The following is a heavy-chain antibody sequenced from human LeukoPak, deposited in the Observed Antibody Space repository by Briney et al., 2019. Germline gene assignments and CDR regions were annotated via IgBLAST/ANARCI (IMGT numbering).Heavy chain of an antibody. D-gene: IGHD1-20*01. V-gene: IGHV3-23*01. CDR1: GFTFTSYA. J-gene: IGHJ4*02. CDR2: LTGDGNT. CDR3: AKVKWKLIGYFDY. Sequence: PGESLRLSCAASGFTFTSYAMSWVRQAPGKGLEWVSVLTGDGNTYYADSVKGRFTNSRDDSKNTLFVQMNSLRAEDTAVYFCAKVKWKLIGYFDYWGQGTLVTVSS.